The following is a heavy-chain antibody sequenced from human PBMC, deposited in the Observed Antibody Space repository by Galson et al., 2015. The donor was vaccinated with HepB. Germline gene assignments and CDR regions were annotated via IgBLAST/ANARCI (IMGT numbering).Heavy chain of an antibody. V-gene: IGHV1-2*06. CDR3: ARVEVAAAGDY. CDR1: GYTFTGYL. Sequence: SVKVSCKASGYTFTGYLMHWVRQAPGQGLEWMGRINPNSGGTNYAQKFQGRVTMTRDTSFNTAYMELNRLTSDDTAVYYCARVEVAAAGDYWGQGTLVTVSS. CDR2: INPNSGGT. D-gene: IGHD6-13*01. J-gene: IGHJ4*02.